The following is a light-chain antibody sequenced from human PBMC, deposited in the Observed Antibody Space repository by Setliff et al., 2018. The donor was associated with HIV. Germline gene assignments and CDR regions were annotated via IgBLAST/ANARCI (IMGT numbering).Light chain of an antibody. J-gene: IGLJ1*01. V-gene: IGLV1-44*01. CDR2: SSV. CDR3: AAWFDSLTGYV. CDR1: SSNIGTNT. Sequence: LTQPPSASGTPGQRVTISCSGSSSNIGTNTVNWYQQLPGTAPKLLIYSSVKRPSGVPDRFSGSKSGTSASLAISGLQSEDEADYYCAAWFDSLTGYVFGTGTKVTVL.